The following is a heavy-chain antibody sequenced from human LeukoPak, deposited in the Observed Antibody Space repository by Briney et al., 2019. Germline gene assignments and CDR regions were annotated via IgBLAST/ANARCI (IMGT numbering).Heavy chain of an antibody. CDR2: IRSKTYGGTT. J-gene: IGHJ4*02. CDR1: GFTFGDYA. V-gene: IGHV3-49*04. CDR3: TRARTVRGATYYSDY. D-gene: IGHD1-26*01. Sequence: AGGSLRLSCTASGFTFGDYAMSWVRQAPGKGLEWVGFIRSKTYGGTTEYAASVKGRFTISRDDSRSIAYLQMSSLQTEDAAVYYCTRARTVRGATYYSDYWGQGALVTVSS.